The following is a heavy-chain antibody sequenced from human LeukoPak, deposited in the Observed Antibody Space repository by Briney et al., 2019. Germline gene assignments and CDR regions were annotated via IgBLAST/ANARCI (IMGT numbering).Heavy chain of an antibody. J-gene: IGHJ6*03. V-gene: IGHV3-43*01. CDR3: AKGGSSSWRGLYSYYMDV. D-gene: IGHD6-13*01. CDR1: GFTFDDYI. CDR2: ISWDGGTT. Sequence: GGSLRLSCAASGFTFDDYIMHWVRQAPGKGLEWVSLISWDGGTTYYADSVKGRFTISRDNSKNSLYLQMNSLTTEDTAFYYCAKGGSSSWRGLYSYYMDVWAKGPRSPSP.